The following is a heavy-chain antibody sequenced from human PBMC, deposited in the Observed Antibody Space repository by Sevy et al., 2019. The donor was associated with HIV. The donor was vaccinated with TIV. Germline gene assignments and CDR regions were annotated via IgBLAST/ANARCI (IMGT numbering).Heavy chain of an antibody. J-gene: IGHJ6*03. D-gene: IGHD2-15*01. Sequence: GGSLRLSCAASGFISSGSTMHWVRQASGKGLEWVGRISTRATNYATVYAASVKGRFTISRDDSKNRAYLKMNSLKTEDTAVYYCTRGGEDYCMDVWGKGTTVTVSS. V-gene: IGHV3-73*01. CDR3: TRGGEDYCMDV. CDR1: GFISSGST. CDR2: ISTRATNYAT.